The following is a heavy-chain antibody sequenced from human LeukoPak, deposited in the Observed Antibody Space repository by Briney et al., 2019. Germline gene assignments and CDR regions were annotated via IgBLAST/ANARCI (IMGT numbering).Heavy chain of an antibody. CDR3: ARAKSGYDKRLIDY. D-gene: IGHD5-12*01. V-gene: IGHV3-21*01. CDR1: GFTFSSYS. CDR2: ISSSSSYI. J-gene: IGHJ4*02. Sequence: PGGSLRLSCSASGFTFSSYSMNWVRQTPGKGLEWVSSISSSSSYIYYADSVKGRFTISRDNAKNSLYLQMNSLRAEDTAVYYCARAKSGYDKRLIDYWGQGTLVTVSS.